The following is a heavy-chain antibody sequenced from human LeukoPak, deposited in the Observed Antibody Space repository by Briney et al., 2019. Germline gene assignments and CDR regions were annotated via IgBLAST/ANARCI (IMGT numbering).Heavy chain of an antibody. CDR2: INYSGNT. Sequence: SETLSLTRTVSGASISSYYWSWIRQPPGKGLEWIGYINYSGNTNYNPSLKSRVTMSVDMSKNQVSLKVNSVTATDTAVYFCAKTPAARYYYHMDVWGKGTTVTVSS. D-gene: IGHD6-13*01. CDR3: AKTPAARYYYHMDV. V-gene: IGHV4-59*01. CDR1: GASISSYY. J-gene: IGHJ6*03.